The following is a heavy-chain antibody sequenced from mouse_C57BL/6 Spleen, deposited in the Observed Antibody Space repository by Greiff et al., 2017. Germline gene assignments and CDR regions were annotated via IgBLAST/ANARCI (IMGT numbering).Heavy chain of an antibody. D-gene: IGHD2-1*01. Sequence: EVQLVESGGGLVKPGGSLKLSCAASGFTFSDYGMHWVRQAPEKGLEWVAYISSGSSTIYYADTVKGRFTISRDNAKNSLFLQMTSLRSEDTAMYYCARDYGNYYAMDYWGQGTSVTVSS. V-gene: IGHV5-17*01. CDR1: GFTFSDYG. CDR3: ARDYGNYYAMDY. J-gene: IGHJ4*01. CDR2: ISSGSSTI.